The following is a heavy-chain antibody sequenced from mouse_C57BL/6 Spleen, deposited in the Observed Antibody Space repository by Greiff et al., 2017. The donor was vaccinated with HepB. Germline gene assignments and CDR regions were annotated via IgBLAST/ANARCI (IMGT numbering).Heavy chain of an antibody. Sequence: EVQRVESGPELVKPGASVKIPCKASGYTFTDYNMDWVKQSHGKSLEWIGDINPNNGGTIYNQKFKGKATLTVDKSSSTAYMELRSLTSEDTAVYYCARAEDYGLLWDYWGQGTTLTVSS. CDR2: INPNNGGT. J-gene: IGHJ2*01. V-gene: IGHV1-18*01. CDR3: ARAEDYGLLWDY. D-gene: IGHD1-1*01. CDR1: GYTFTDYN.